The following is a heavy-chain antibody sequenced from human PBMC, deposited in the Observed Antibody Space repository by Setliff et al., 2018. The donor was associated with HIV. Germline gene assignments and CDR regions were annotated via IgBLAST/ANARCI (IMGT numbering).Heavy chain of an antibody. CDR3: ARKRVGFDGIDV. Sequence: ASVKVSCKASGYTFTGYYIQWVRQTPGQGLEWMGWINPKTGDTSYAQKFHGWVTLTRDTSITTAYLEVRSDDTAVYYCARKRVGFDGIDVWGQGTTVTVSS. D-gene: IGHD1-26*01. CDR2: INPKTGDT. V-gene: IGHV1-2*04. CDR1: GYTFTGYY. J-gene: IGHJ6*02.